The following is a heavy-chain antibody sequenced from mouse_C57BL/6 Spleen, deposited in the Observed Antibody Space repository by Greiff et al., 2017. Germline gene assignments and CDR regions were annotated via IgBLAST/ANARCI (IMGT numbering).Heavy chain of an antibody. CDR1: GYTFTSYG. CDR2: IYPRSGNT. J-gene: IGHJ4*01. CDR3: ARYGYGSYAIDY. Sequence: QVQLQQSGAELARPGASVKLSCKASGYTFTSYGISWVKQRTGQGLEWIGEIYPRSGNTNYNEKFKGKATLTADKSSSTAYMQLRSLTSEDSAVXYCARYGYGSYAIDYWGQGTSVTVSS. V-gene: IGHV1-81*01. D-gene: IGHD1-2*01.